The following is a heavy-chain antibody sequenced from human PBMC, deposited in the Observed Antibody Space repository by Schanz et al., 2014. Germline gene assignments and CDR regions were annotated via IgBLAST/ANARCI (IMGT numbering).Heavy chain of an antibody. Sequence: QVRLVQSGTEVKKPGASVKLSCKASGYSFINYGISWVRQAPGQGPEWIGWISGYTGDTKYAQKFQHRVNMTTDRTTSTVYMELRSLRFDDTAVYFCARGGYSSGWYDRDIAHFDYWGQGSLVTVSS. J-gene: IGHJ4*02. CDR2: ISGYTGDT. V-gene: IGHV1-18*01. CDR3: ARGGYSSGWYDRDIAHFDY. D-gene: IGHD6-19*01. CDR1: GYSFINYG.